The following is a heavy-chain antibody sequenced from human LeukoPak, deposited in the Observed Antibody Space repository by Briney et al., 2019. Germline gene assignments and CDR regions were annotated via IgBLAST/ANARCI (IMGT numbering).Heavy chain of an antibody. Sequence: GGSLRLSCAASGFTFSGSAMHWVRQASGKGLEWVGRIRSKANSYATAYAASVKGRFTISRDDSKNTAYLQMNSLKTEDTAVYYCTRHKPDDNIYSILLFDYWGQGTLVTVSS. CDR1: GFTFSGSA. CDR2: IRSKANSYAT. V-gene: IGHV3-73*01. J-gene: IGHJ4*02. CDR3: TRHKPDDNIYSILLFDY. D-gene: IGHD2/OR15-2a*01.